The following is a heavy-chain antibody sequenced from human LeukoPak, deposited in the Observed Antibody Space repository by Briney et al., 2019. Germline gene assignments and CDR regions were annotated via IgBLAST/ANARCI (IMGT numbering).Heavy chain of an antibody. Sequence: GGSLRLSCAASGFTFSGSAMRWVRQASGKGLEWVGRIRSKANSYATAYAASVKGRFTISRDDSKNTAYLQMNSLKTEDTAVYYCTYYYGSGIETRSYWGQGTLVTVSS. V-gene: IGHV3-73*01. J-gene: IGHJ4*02. D-gene: IGHD3-10*01. CDR2: IRSKANSYAT. CDR1: GFTFSGSA. CDR3: TYYYGSGIETRSY.